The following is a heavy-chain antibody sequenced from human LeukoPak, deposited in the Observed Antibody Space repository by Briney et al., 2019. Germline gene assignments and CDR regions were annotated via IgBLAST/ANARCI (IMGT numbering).Heavy chain of an antibody. J-gene: IGHJ4*02. CDR2: ISYDGSNK. D-gene: IGHD5-12*01. CDR3: ARDRNSGYSGYAFDC. V-gene: IGHV3-30-3*01. Sequence: PGGSLRLSCAASGFTFSSYAMHWVRQAPGKGLEWVAVISYDGSNKYYADSVKGRFTISRDNAKNSLYLQMNSLRAEDTAVYYCARDRNSGYSGYAFDCWGQGTLVTVSS. CDR1: GFTFSSYA.